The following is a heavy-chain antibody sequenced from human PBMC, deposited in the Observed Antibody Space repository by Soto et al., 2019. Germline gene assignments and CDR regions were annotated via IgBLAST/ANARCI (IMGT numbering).Heavy chain of an antibody. Sequence: QVQLQESGPGLVQPSQTLSLTCTVSGGSISSDDYYWTWVRQPPGKGLEWIGNIHDTATTSYNPSLKSRLILSVDTSSNQFSRTLKSVTATDTAVYFCASQYYDFSSGALDFWGQGILVPVSS. J-gene: IGHJ4*02. CDR1: GGSISSDDYY. CDR2: IHDTATT. D-gene: IGHD3-3*01. CDR3: ASQYYDFSSGALDF. V-gene: IGHV4-30-4*01.